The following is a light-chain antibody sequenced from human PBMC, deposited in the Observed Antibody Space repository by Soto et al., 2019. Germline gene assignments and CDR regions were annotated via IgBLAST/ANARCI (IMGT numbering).Light chain of an antibody. CDR3: QQYGALPWT. CDR2: GAS. Sequence: EIVLTQSPGTLSLSPGERATLSCRASQSVSSNSLAWYQQIPGQAPRLLISGASSRATAIPDRFSGSGSGTDFTLTISSLEPEDFAVYFCQQYGALPWTFGQGTKVDI. J-gene: IGKJ1*01. CDR1: QSVSSNS. V-gene: IGKV3-20*01.